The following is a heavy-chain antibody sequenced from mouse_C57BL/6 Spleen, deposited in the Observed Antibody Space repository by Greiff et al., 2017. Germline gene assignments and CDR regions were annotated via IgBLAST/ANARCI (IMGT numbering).Heavy chain of an antibody. D-gene: IGHD1-3*01. CDR3: ARAQLPWFAY. CDR1: GYTFTDYY. V-gene: IGHV1-26*01. Sequence: EVQLQQSGPELVKPGASVKISCKASGYTFTDYYMNWVKQSHGKSLEWIGDINPNNGGTSYNQKFKGKATLTVDKSSSTAYMELRSLTSEDSAVYYCARAQLPWFAYWGQGTLVTVSA. J-gene: IGHJ3*01. CDR2: INPNNGGT.